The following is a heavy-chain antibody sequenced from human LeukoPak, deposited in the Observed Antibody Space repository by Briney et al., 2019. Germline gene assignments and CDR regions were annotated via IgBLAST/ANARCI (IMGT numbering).Heavy chain of an antibody. CDR2: IYHGGST. Sequence: SETLSLTCTVSGYSITSDYSWGWIRQPPGKGVEWIGAIYHGGSTYYDPSLESRLTMSVDTSKNQFSLKLSSVTAADTAMYCCVRISVTGTGRGLFDYWGQGTLVTVSS. CDR1: GYSITSDYS. CDR3: VRISVTGTGRGLFDY. V-gene: IGHV4-38-2*02. J-gene: IGHJ4*02. D-gene: IGHD6-19*01.